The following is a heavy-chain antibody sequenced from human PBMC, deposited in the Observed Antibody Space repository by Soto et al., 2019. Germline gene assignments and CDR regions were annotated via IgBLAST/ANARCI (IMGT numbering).Heavy chain of an antibody. CDR2: INHSGST. J-gene: IGHJ4*02. D-gene: IGHD2-21*02. CDR1: GGSFSGYY. CDR3: ARRETAIIFDY. V-gene: IGHV4-34*01. Sequence: QVQLQQWGAGLLKPSETLSLTCAVYGGSFSGYYWSWIRQPPGKGLEWIGEINHSGSTNYNPSLKSRVTISLDTSKNQFSLKLSSVTAADTAVYYCARRETAIIFDYWGQGTLVTVSS.